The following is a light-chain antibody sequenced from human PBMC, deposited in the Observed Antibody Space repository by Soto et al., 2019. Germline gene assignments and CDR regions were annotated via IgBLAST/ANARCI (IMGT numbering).Light chain of an antibody. Sequence: QSVLTQPPSVSGAPGQRVTISCTGSSSKIGAGYDVHWYQQLPGTAPKLLIYVNSNRPSGVPDRFSGSKSGTSASLAITGLQADDEADYYCQSYDSSLSVVFGGGTKVTVL. V-gene: IGLV1-40*01. CDR2: VNS. J-gene: IGLJ2*01. CDR3: QSYDSSLSVV. CDR1: SSKIGAGYD.